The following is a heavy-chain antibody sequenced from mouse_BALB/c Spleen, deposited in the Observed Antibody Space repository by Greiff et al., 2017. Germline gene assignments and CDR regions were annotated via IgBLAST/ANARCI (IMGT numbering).Heavy chain of an antibody. D-gene: IGHD2-12*01. J-gene: IGHJ3*01. Sequence: VQLQQSGAELVKPGASVKLSCTASGFNIKDTYMHWVKQRPEQGLEWIGRIDPANGNTKYDPKFQGKATITADTSSNTAYLQLSSLTSEDTAVYYCAPRYDESAWFAYWGQGTLVTVSA. CDR3: APRYDESAWFAY. CDR2: IDPANGNT. V-gene: IGHV14-3*02. CDR1: GFNIKDTY.